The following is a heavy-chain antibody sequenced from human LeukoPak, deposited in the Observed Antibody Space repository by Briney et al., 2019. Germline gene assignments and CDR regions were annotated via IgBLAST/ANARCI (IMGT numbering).Heavy chain of an antibody. D-gene: IGHD3-22*01. V-gene: IGHV3-23*01. Sequence: GGSLRLSCAASGFTSSSYAMSWVRQAPGKGLEWVSAISGSGGSTYYADSVKGRFTISRDNSKNTLYLQMNSLRAEDTAVYYCASYDSSGYYPWAFDYWGQGTLVTVSS. CDR1: GFTSSSYA. J-gene: IGHJ4*02. CDR3: ASYDSSGYYPWAFDY. CDR2: ISGSGGST.